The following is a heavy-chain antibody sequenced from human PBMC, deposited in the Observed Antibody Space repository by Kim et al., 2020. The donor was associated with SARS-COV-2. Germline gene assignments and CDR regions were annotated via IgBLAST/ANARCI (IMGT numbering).Heavy chain of an antibody. CDR2: NANT. J-gene: IGHJ4*02. Sequence: NANTNYAQTLQGRVTMTTDTSTRTAYMELRSLRSDDTAVYYCAGGEGMDYWGQGTLVTVSS. CDR3: AGGEGMDY. V-gene: IGHV1-18*01. D-gene: IGHD6-13*01.